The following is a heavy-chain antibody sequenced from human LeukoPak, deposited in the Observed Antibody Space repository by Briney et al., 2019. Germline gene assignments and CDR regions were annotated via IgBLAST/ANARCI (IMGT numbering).Heavy chain of an antibody. CDR1: GFTFSSYE. CDR3: ARVPLWYVIDY. V-gene: IGHV3-48*03. CDR2: ISSSGSTI. Sequence: PGGSLRLSCAASGFTFSSYEMKCVRQAPGKGLEWVSYISSSGSTIYYADSVKGRFTISRDNAKNSLYLQMNSLRAEDTAVYYCARVPLWYVIDYWGRGTLLTVSS. J-gene: IGHJ4*02. D-gene: IGHD2-15*01.